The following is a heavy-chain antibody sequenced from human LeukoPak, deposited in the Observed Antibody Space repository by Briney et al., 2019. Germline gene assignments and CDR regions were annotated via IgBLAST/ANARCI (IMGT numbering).Heavy chain of an antibody. J-gene: IGHJ3*02. V-gene: IGHV4-39*02. CDR1: GGSISSSHYY. D-gene: IGHD3-22*01. CDR2: IYYTGST. CDR3: ARDGHRRYYYDSSGREDAFDI. Sequence: PETLSLTCTVSGGSISSSHYYWGWIRQPPGKGLEWIGSIYYTGSTYYNPSLKSRVTISVDTSKNQFSLKLSSVTAADTAVYYCARDGHRRYYYDSSGREDAFDIWGQGTMVTVSA.